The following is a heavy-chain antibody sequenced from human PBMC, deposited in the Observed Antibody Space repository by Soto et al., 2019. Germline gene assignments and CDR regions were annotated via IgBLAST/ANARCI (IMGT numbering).Heavy chain of an antibody. CDR1: GVTFSRYW. CDR2: IDGDGSTR. J-gene: IGHJ4*02. Sequence: GGSLRLSCVASGVTFSRYWMHWVRLSPGKGLVWVSGIDGDGSTRRYADSVKGRFTISRDNAQNTLSLQMNSLTSEDTAIYYCAILYSSWSTIDYWGQGTLVTVSS. CDR3: AILYSSWSTIDY. D-gene: IGHD6-6*01. V-gene: IGHV3-74*01.